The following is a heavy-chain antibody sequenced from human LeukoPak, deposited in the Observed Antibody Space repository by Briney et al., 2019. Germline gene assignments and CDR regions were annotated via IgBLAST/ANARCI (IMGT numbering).Heavy chain of an antibody. V-gene: IGHV4-30-2*01. J-gene: IGHJ4*02. Sequence: PSETLSLTCAVSGGSISSGGYSWSWIRQPPGKGLEWIGYIYHSGSTNYNPSLKSRVTMSVDTSKNQFSLKLSSVTAADTAVYYCARDFWSGYYYFDYWGQGTLVTVSS. CDR2: IYHSGST. D-gene: IGHD3-3*01. CDR1: GGSISSGGYS. CDR3: ARDFWSGYYYFDY.